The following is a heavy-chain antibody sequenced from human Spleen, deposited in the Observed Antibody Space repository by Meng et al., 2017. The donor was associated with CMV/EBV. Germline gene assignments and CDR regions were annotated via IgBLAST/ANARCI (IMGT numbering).Heavy chain of an antibody. CDR1: GFTFSSYA. V-gene: IGHV3-23*01. J-gene: IGHJ4*02. Sequence: EGQLLESGGGFVQPGGSLRLSCAASGFTFSSYAMSWVRQAPGKGLEWVSAISGSGGSTYYADSVKGRFTISRDNSKNTLYLQMNSLRAEDTAVYYCARGVLGTQRFDFWGQGTLVTVSS. D-gene: IGHD4-23*01. CDR2: ISGSGGST. CDR3: ARGVLGTQRFDF.